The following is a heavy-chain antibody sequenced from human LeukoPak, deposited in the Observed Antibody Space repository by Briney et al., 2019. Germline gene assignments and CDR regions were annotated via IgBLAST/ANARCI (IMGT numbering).Heavy chain of an antibody. J-gene: IGHJ5*02. CDR3: ARGPRNDP. Sequence: ASVKVSCKTSGYPFSTWEINWVRQAAGQGLEWLGWVHPDSGNTDYAQKFRGRVTMSRDTSTSTAYMELSGLRLDDTAVYFCARGPRNDPWGQEPWSPSPQ. CDR1: GYPFSTWE. D-gene: IGHD1-14*01. V-gene: IGHV1-8*01. CDR2: VHPDSGNT.